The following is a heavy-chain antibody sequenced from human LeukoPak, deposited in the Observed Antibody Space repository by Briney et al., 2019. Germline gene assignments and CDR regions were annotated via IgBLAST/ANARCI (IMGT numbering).Heavy chain of an antibody. CDR2: INQDGSEI. V-gene: IGHV3-7*01. Sequence: GGSLRLSCAAPGFTFSNYWMSWVRQAPGKGLEWLSNINQDGSEIYYVDSVKGRFTISRDNSKNSLYLQINSLRADNTAVYYGARDQGSMIAVRTTNWYFDLWGRGTLVTVSS. J-gene: IGHJ2*01. CDR1: GFTFSNYW. D-gene: IGHD3-22*01. CDR3: ARDQGSMIAVRTTNWYFDL.